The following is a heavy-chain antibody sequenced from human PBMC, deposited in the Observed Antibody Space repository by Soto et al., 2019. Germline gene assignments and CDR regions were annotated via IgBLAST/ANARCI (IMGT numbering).Heavy chain of an antibody. CDR3: ARHGCSSSSCYAPLDY. CDR1: GFTFSSYP. CDR2: ISYDGSNK. Sequence: QVQLVESGGGVVQPGRSLRLSCAASGFTFSSYPMYWVSQAPGKGLEWVAVISYDGSNKYYADSVKGRFTISRDNSKNTLYLQMNSLRAEDTAVYYCARHGCSSSSCYAPLDYWGQGTLVTVSS. J-gene: IGHJ4*02. V-gene: IGHV3-30-3*01. D-gene: IGHD2-2*01.